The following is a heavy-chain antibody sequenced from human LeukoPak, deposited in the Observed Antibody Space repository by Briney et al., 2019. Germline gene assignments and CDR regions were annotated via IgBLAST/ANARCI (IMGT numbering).Heavy chain of an antibody. CDR3: ARDRQDTAMSKGFDY. J-gene: IGHJ4*02. Sequence: PSETLSLTCTVSGGSISSYYWSWIRQPPGKGLEWIGYIYYSGSTNYSPSLKSRVTISVDTSKNQFSLKLSSVTAADTAVYYCARDRQDTAMSKGFDYWGQGTLVTVSS. V-gene: IGHV4-59*01. CDR1: GGSISSYY. CDR2: IYYSGST. D-gene: IGHD5-18*01.